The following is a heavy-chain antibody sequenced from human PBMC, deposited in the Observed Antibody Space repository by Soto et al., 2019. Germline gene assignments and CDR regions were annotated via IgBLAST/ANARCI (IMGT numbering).Heavy chain of an antibody. CDR3: ARAPPYYDSSGYSD. V-gene: IGHV1-69*13. Sequence: ASVKVSCKASGGTFSSYAISWVRQAPGQGLEWMGGIIPIFGTANYAQKFQGRVTITADESTSTAYMELSSLRSEDTAVYYCARAPPYYDSSGYSDWGQGTPVTVSS. D-gene: IGHD3-22*01. CDR2: IIPIFGTA. J-gene: IGHJ4*02. CDR1: GGTFSSYA.